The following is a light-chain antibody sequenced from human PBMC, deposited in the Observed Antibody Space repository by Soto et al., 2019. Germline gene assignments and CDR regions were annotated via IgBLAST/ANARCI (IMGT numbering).Light chain of an antibody. CDR3: QQYVHWPPET. Sequence: EIVVTQSPATLSVSPGERVTLSCRASQSVSSSLAWYQQRPGQAPRLLIYDTSTRAPGIAARFSGSGSGTEFTLTISSLPSEDVAVYYCQQYVHWPPETFGKGTTVEIE. J-gene: IGKJ1*01. CDR1: QSVSSS. CDR2: DTS. V-gene: IGKV3-15*01.